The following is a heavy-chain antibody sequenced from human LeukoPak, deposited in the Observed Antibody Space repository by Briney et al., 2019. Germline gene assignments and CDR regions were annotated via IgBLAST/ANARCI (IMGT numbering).Heavy chain of an antibody. CDR1: GFTFSSYA. D-gene: IGHD6-19*01. J-gene: IGHJ3*02. Sequence: SGGSLRLSCAASGFTFSSYAMSWVRQAPGKGLEWVSAISGSGGSTYYADSVKGRFTISRDNSKNTLYLQMNSLRAEDTAVYYCAKPRGHVQWLVLGYAFDIWGQGTMVTVSS. V-gene: IGHV3-23*01. CDR3: AKPRGHVQWLVLGYAFDI. CDR2: ISGSGGST.